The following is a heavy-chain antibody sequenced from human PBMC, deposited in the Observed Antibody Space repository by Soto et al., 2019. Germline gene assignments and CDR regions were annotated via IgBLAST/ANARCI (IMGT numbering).Heavy chain of an antibody. J-gene: IGHJ5*02. CDR1: GFTCSSYA. D-gene: IGHD3-22*01. CDR2: ISDDGTKK. V-gene: IGHV3-30-3*01. CDR3: ASDTWARRPYYYDTSDTS. Sequence: QVQLVESGGGVVHPGKSLRLSCAGSGFTCSSYAFHWVRQAPGKGLEWVAVISDDGTKKYYADYVKGRVIISRHNYKDILYLEMNSLRIEDTAVYYWASDTWARRPYYYDTSDTSWGQGTLFTVSS.